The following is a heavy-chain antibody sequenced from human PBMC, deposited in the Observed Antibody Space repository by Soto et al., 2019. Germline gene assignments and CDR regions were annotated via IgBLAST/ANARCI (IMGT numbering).Heavy chain of an antibody. Sequence: EVQLVESGGGLVKPGGSLRLSCAASGFTFSSYSMNWVRQAPGKGLEWVSSISSSSSYIYYADSVKGRFTISRDNAKNSLYLQMNSLRAEDTAVYYCARDADTPPNYYYYYGMDVWGQGTTVTVSS. V-gene: IGHV3-21*01. CDR2: ISSSSSYI. CDR1: GFTFSSYS. J-gene: IGHJ6*02. CDR3: ARDADTPPNYYYYYGMDV.